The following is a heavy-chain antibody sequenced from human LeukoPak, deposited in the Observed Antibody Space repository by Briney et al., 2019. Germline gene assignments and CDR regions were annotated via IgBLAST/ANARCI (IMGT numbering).Heavy chain of an antibody. D-gene: IGHD3-10*01. CDR2: IFYSGST. Sequence: SETLSLTCTVSGGSISTSNYYWGWIRQPPGKGLEWIGNIFYSGSTYYGPSLKSRLTISLDTSRNQFSLKLNSVTAADTAVYYCARDLGITMVRGVIIKGWFDPWGQGTLVTVSS. CDR3: ARDLGITMVRGVIIKGWFDP. J-gene: IGHJ5*02. V-gene: IGHV4-39*07. CDR1: GGSISTSNYY.